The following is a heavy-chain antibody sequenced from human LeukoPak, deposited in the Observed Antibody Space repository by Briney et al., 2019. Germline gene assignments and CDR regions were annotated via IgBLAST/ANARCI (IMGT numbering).Heavy chain of an antibody. D-gene: IGHD1-7*01. V-gene: IGHV4-59*01. CDR1: GCSISSYY. CDR2: IYYSGST. Sequence: PSETLSLTCTASGCSISSYYWSWIRQPPGKGLEWIGYIYYSGSTNYNPSLKSRVTISVNTSKNQFSLKLSSVTAADTAVYYCARVAWTYLRYWGQGTLVTVSS. J-gene: IGHJ4*02. CDR3: ARVAWTYLRY.